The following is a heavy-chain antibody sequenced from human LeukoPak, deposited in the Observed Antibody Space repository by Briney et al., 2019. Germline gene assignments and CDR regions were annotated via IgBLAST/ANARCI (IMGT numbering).Heavy chain of an antibody. CDR2: INWDGGST. J-gene: IGHJ6*04. CDR1: GFTFDDHA. V-gene: IGHV3-43D*03. Sequence: GGSLRLSCAASGFTFDDHAMHWVRQAPGTGLEWVSLINWDGGSTFYADSVKGRFTISRDNAKNSLYLQMNSLGAEDTAVYYCAELGITMIGGVWGKGTTVTISS. D-gene: IGHD3-10*02. CDR3: AELGITMIGGV.